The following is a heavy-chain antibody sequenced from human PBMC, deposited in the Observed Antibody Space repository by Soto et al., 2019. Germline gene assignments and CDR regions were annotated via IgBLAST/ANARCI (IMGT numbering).Heavy chain of an antibody. J-gene: IGHJ4*02. D-gene: IGHD5-18*01. CDR2: ISSSSSYI. Sequence: GGSLRLSCAASGFTFSSYSMNWVRQAPGKGLEWVSSISSSSSYIYYADSVKGRFTISRDNAKNSLYLQMNSLRAEDTAVYYCARGLARYSFRTVSLVDYWGQGTLVTVSS. CDR1: GFTFSSYS. CDR3: ARGLARYSFRTVSLVDY. V-gene: IGHV3-21*01.